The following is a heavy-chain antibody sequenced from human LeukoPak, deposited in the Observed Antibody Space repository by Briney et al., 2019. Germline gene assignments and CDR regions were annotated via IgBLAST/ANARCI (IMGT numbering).Heavy chain of an antibody. CDR1: GGSISSSSYY. Sequence: SETLSLTCTVSGGSISSSSYYWCWIRQPPGKGLEWIASIYYSGNTYYNPSLKSRVTMSVDTSKNQFSLKLSSVTAADTAVYYCARRYNYGYYWGQGTLVTVSS. CDR2: IYYSGNT. CDR3: ARRYNYGYY. J-gene: IGHJ4*02. V-gene: IGHV4-39*01. D-gene: IGHD5-18*01.